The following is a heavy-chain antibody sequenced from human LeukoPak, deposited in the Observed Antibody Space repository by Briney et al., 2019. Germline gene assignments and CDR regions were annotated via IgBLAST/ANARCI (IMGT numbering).Heavy chain of an antibody. V-gene: IGHV3-53*01. CDR2: IYSDGST. D-gene: IGHD4-11*01. CDR1: GFTVSSNY. CDR3: ARGEVDSNVDY. J-gene: IGHJ4*02. Sequence: GGSLRLSCAASGFTVSSNYMSWVRQPPGKGLEWVSGIYSDGSTHYADSAKGRFAISRDSSKDTLYLQMNSLRAEDTAVYYCARGEVDSNVDYWGQGTLVTVSS.